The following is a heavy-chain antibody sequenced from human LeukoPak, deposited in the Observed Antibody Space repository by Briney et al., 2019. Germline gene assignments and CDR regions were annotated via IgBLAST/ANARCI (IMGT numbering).Heavy chain of an antibody. J-gene: IGHJ4*02. CDR1: GFTFGRYW. V-gene: IGHV3-7*04. CDR3: ARGDSRFDY. D-gene: IGHD2-15*01. Sequence: GGSLRLSCAASGFTFGRYWMSWVRQAPGKGLEWVANIQQDGSDKYYVDSVKGRFTISRDNAKNSLYVQMNSLRAEDTAVYYGARGDSRFDYWGQGTLVTVSS. CDR2: IQQDGSDK.